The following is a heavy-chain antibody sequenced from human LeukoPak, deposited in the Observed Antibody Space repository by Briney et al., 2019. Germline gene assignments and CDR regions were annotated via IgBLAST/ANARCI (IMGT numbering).Heavy chain of an antibody. D-gene: IGHD2-2*02. CDR3: AREERYWRSTSCYMIAFDI. V-gene: IGHV4-30-4*08. Sequence: PSQTLSLTCTVSGGSISSGDYYWSWIRQPPGKGLEWIGYIYYSGSTYYNPSLKSRVTISVDTSKNQFSLKLTSVTAADTAVYYCAREERYWRSTSCYMIAFDIWGQGTMVTVSS. J-gene: IGHJ3*02. CDR1: GGSISSGDYY. CDR2: IYYSGST.